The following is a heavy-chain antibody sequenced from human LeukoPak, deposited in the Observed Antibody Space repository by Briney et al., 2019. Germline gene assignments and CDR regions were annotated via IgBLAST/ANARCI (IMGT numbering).Heavy chain of an antibody. J-gene: IGHJ3*02. V-gene: IGHV3-74*01. Sequence: GGSLRLSCAASGFTFCSYWMHWVRQAPGKGPVWVSRINAHGSSTDYADSVKGRFTISRDNAKNTVYLQMNRLSAEDTAMYYCTFSSYGDHIGVDAFDMWGQGTMVTVSS. CDR2: INAHGSST. CDR1: GFTFCSYW. CDR3: TFSSYGDHIGVDAFDM. D-gene: IGHD4-17*01.